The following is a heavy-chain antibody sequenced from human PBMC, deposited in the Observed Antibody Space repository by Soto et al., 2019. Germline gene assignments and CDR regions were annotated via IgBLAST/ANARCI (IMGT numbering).Heavy chain of an antibody. D-gene: IGHD3-10*01. CDR1: GYTLTELS. Sequence: VASVKVSCKVSGYTLTELSMHWVRQAPGKGLEWMGGFDPEDGETIYAQKFQGRVTMTEDTSTDTAYMELSSLRSEDTAVYYCATMSITMVRAPLRGGWFDPWGQGTLVTVSS. CDR2: FDPEDGET. V-gene: IGHV1-24*01. CDR3: ATMSITMVRAPLRGGWFDP. J-gene: IGHJ5*02.